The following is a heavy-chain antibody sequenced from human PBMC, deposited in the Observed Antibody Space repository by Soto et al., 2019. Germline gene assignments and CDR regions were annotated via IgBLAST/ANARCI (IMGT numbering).Heavy chain of an antibody. J-gene: IGHJ4*02. Sequence: QVQLQQWGAGLLKPSETLSLTCAVYGGSFSGYYWSWIRQPPGKGLEWIGEINHSGSTNYNPSLQSRVTISVDSSKNQFSLKMRSVTAADTAVYYCAYGSRWRQGHYWGQGTLVTVSS. V-gene: IGHV4-34*01. CDR2: INHSGST. CDR3: AYGSRWRQGHY. CDR1: GGSFSGYY. D-gene: IGHD6-13*01.